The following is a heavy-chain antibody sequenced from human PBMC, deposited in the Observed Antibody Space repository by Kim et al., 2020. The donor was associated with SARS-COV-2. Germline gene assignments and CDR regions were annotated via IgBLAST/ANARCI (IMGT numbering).Heavy chain of an antibody. D-gene: IGHD1-26*01. CDR3: ARVGATTKMGFDY. Sequence: SETLSLTCAVSGGSISSSNWWSWVRQPPGKGLEWIGEIYHSGSTNYNPSLKSRVTISVDKSKNQFSLKLSSVTAADTAVYYCARVGATTKMGFDYWGQGTLVTVSS. CDR2: IYHSGST. V-gene: IGHV4-4*02. CDR1: GGSISSSNW. J-gene: IGHJ4*02.